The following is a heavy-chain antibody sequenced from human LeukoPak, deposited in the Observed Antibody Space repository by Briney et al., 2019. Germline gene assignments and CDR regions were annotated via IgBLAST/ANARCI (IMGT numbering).Heavy chain of an antibody. D-gene: IGHD2-15*01. J-gene: IGHJ4*02. CDR1: GFTFSSYA. CDR2: ISSSGSDT. CDR3: ARQIGYCSSGTCYFDF. V-gene: IGHV3-23*01. Sequence: PGGSLRLSCAASGFTFSSYAMSWVRQAPGKGLEWVSAISSSGSDTYHADSVKGRFTISRDKSKNTLYLQMNSLRAEDTAVYYRARQIGYCSSGTCYFDFWGQGSLVTVSS.